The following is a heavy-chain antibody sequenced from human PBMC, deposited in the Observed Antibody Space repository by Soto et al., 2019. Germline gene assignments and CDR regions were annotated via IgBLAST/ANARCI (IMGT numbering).Heavy chain of an antibody. V-gene: IGHV3-11*01. J-gene: IGHJ6*02. CDR1: GFTFSDYH. CDR2: ISSSGSNV. Sequence: QVQLVESGGGLVKPGGSLRLSCAASGFTFSDYHMSWIRQAPGKGLEWVSYISSSGSNVYYADSVKGRFTISRDNAKNSLYLQMNSLRVEDTAVYYCARRIGGPTVHAMDVWGQGTTVTVSS. D-gene: IGHD4-17*01. CDR3: ARRIGGPTVHAMDV.